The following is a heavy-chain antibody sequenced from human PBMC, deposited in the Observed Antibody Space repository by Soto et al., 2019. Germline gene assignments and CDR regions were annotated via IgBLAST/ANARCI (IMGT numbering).Heavy chain of an antibody. CDR3: AHSDEAYYSTSGSWGGRKS. D-gene: IGHD3-10*01. V-gene: IGHV2-5*02. J-gene: IGHJ5*02. CDR1: GFSLSTSGVG. CDR2: IYWDDHE. Sequence: QITLKESGPTLVKPTQTLTLTCTFSGFSLSTSGVGVGWIRQPPKKALEWLALIYWDDHETYSPFLKSRLTITKDTTKNQVVLSMTNMDPVDTGTYYCAHSDEAYYSTSGSWGGRKSWGKGTLVTVSA.